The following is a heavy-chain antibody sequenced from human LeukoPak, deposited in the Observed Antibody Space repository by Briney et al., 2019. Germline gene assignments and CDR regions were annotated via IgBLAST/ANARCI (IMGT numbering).Heavy chain of an antibody. D-gene: IGHD6-13*01. CDR3: ARASSSWYLQKHYYYYYMDV. CDR1: GASINTYY. Sequence: PSETLSLTCNVSGASINTYYWSWIRQSAGGGLEFIGRVYTSGSPDYNPSLKSRVIMSADTSKNQFSLKLSSVTAADTAVYYCARASSSWYLQKHYYYYYMDVWGKGTTVTVSS. CDR2: VYTSGSP. V-gene: IGHV4-4*07. J-gene: IGHJ6*03.